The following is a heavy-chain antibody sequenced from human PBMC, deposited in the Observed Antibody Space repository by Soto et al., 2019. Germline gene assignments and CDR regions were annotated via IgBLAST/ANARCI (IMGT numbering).Heavy chain of an antibody. Sequence: DSVKVSCKASGYTFTYYHVHWVRQAPGQGLEWMGIINPYGGDTTYAQKFQGRVTMTRDTSTSTVYMELSSLRSEDTALYYCARAPYTSVLLFYLDYWGQGALVTVSS. J-gene: IGHJ4*02. CDR3: ARAPYTSVLLFYLDY. D-gene: IGHD2-15*01. CDR1: GYTFTYYH. V-gene: IGHV1-46*01. CDR2: INPYGGDT.